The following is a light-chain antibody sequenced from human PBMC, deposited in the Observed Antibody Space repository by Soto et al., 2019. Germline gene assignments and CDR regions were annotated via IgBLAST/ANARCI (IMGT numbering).Light chain of an antibody. Sequence: DIQMAQSPSSLSASVGDVVTITCRASQTISGYLNWYQQKPGKAPELLIYAASYLGNGVPSRFSGSGSGTDFTLTISRLEPEDFAVYYCQQYGTSPLMWTFGQGTKVDIK. J-gene: IGKJ1*01. V-gene: IGKV1-39*01. CDR1: QTISGY. CDR2: AAS. CDR3: QQYGTSPLMWT.